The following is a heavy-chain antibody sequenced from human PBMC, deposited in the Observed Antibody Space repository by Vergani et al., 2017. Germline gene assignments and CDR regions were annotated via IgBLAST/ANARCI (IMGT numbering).Heavy chain of an antibody. J-gene: IGHJ5*02. V-gene: IGHV4-39*01. CDR1: GGPISSSSYY. D-gene: IGHD4-11*01. Sequence: QLQLQESGPGLVKPSETLSLTCTVSGGPISSSSYYWGWLRQPPGKGLEWIGSIYYSGSTYYNPSLKSRVTISVDTSKNQFSLKLSSVTAADTAVYYCARHDYSNYWFDPWGQGTLVTVSS. CDR2: IYYSGST. CDR3: ARHDYSNYWFDP.